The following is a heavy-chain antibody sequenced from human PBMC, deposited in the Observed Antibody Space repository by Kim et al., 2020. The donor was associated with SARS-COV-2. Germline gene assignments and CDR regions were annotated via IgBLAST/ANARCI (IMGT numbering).Heavy chain of an antibody. CDR1: GGSISSSSYY. Sequence: SETLSLTCTVSGGSISSSSYYWGWIRQPPGKGLEWIGSIYYSGSTYYNPSLKSRVTISVDTSKNQFSLKLSSVTAADTAVYYCARLIAVAQPDYWGQGTL. CDR2: IYYSGST. V-gene: IGHV4-39*01. CDR3: ARLIAVAQPDY. J-gene: IGHJ4*02. D-gene: IGHD6-19*01.